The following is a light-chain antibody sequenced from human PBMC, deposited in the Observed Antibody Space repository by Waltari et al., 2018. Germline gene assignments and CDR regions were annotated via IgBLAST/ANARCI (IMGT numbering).Light chain of an antibody. CDR2: VAS. CDR3: QKYGSAPL. J-gene: IGKJ4*01. CDR1: QGIGNN. Sequence: DIQMTQSPSSLSASVGDRVTITCRASQGIGNNLAWYQQKPGQPPKLLIYVASTLQSGVPSRFSGSGSGTDFTLTINSLQSEDVATYYCQKYGSAPLFGGGTKVEIK. V-gene: IGKV1-27*01.